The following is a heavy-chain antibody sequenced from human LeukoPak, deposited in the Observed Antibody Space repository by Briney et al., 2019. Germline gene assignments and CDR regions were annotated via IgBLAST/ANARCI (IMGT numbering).Heavy chain of an antibody. CDR2: ISSGSSAI. CDR3: GRGDPRFVF. Sequence: GGSLRLSCAASGFSFSTYSMNWVRQAPGKGLQWVSYISSGSSAIYYTDSVKGRLTITRDDAKNSVYLQMNSLRTEDTAVYYCGRGDPRFVFWGEGILVTVSS. V-gene: IGHV3-48*01. D-gene: IGHD5-24*01. J-gene: IGHJ4*02. CDR1: GFSFSTYS.